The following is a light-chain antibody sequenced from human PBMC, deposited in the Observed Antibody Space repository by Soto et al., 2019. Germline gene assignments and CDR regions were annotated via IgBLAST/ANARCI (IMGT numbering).Light chain of an antibody. V-gene: IGKV3-20*01. CDR2: GAS. CDR1: QIFSSSY. Sequence: EIVLTQSPGTLSLSPGERATLSCRASQIFSSSYLAWYQQKPGQAPRLLIYGASSWATGIPDRVSGSGSETDFTLTISRLEPEDFAVDYCQQYGSAGFTFGPGTKVDIK. J-gene: IGKJ3*01. CDR3: QQYGSAGFT.